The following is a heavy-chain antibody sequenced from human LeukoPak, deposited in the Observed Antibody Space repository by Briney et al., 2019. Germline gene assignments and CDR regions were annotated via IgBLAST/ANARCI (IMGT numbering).Heavy chain of an antibody. Sequence: SVTVSCKASGGTFTSYTISWVRQAPGQGHEWMGRIIPILGIANYSQKFQGRVTITADKFTSTAYMELSSLRSEDTAVYYCARDRDSSGWYYFDYWGQGTLVTVSS. V-gene: IGHV1-69*04. CDR3: ARDRDSSGWYYFDY. CDR2: IIPILGIA. CDR1: GGTFTSYT. J-gene: IGHJ4*02. D-gene: IGHD6-19*01.